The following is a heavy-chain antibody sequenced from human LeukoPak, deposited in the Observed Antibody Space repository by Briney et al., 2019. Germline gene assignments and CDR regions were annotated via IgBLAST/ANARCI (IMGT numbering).Heavy chain of an antibody. CDR2: IYYSGST. CDR1: GASISSYY. V-gene: IGHV4-59*01. J-gene: IGHJ5*02. D-gene: IGHD3-22*01. Sequence: SETLSLTCTVSGASISSYYWSWIRQPPGKGLEWIGYIYYSGSTNYNPSLKSRVTISVDTSKNQFSLRLSSVTAADTAVYYCARHRYYYDSSGYYCQPWGQGTLVTVSS. CDR3: ARHRYYYDSSGYYCQP.